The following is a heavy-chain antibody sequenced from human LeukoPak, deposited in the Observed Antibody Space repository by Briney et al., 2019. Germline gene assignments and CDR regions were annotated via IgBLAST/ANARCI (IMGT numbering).Heavy chain of an antibody. V-gene: IGHV3-23*01. CDR2: ISGSGGST. CDR1: GFTFSSYA. CDR3: AKEGGRLLYYFDY. D-gene: IGHD2/OR15-2a*01. Sequence: GGSLRLSCAASGFTFSSYAMSWDRQAPGRGREWVSAISGSGGSTYYADSVKRRFPLSRDNSKNTLYLQMNSLRAEDTAVYYCAKEGGRLLYYFDYWGQGTLVTVSS. J-gene: IGHJ4*02.